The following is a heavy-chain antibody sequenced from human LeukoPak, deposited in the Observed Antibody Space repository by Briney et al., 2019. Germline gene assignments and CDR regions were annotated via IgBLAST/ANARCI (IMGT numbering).Heavy chain of an antibody. CDR2: IYSSGRT. J-gene: IGHJ3*02. Sequence: SETLSLTCTVSAGSISDYYWSWIRQPPGKGLEWIGYIYSSGRTNYSPSLKSRLTISVDTSKNQFSLKLSSVTAADTAVYYCARSRPIDGAFDIWGPGTMVTVSS. V-gene: IGHV4-59*12. CDR3: ARSRPIDGAFDI. D-gene: IGHD5-24*01. CDR1: AGSISDYY.